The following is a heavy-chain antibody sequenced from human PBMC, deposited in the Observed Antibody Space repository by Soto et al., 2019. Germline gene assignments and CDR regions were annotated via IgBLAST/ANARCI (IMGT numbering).Heavy chain of an antibody. Sequence: GGSLRLSCAASGFTFSSCWMHWVRQAPGKGLVWVSRINSDGSSTSYADSVKGRFTISRDNAKNTLYLQMNSLRAEDTAVYYCARDRQLTGTTDFGYWGQGTLVTVSS. CDR2: INSDGSST. CDR1: GFTFSSCW. CDR3: ARDRQLTGTTDFGY. D-gene: IGHD1-7*01. J-gene: IGHJ4*02. V-gene: IGHV3-74*01.